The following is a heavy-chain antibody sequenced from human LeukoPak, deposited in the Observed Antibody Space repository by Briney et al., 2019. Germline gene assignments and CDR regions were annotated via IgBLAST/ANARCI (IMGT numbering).Heavy chain of an antibody. CDR1: GYTFTSYY. CDR3: ATGSGWYASAAYDY. D-gene: IGHD6-19*01. J-gene: IGHJ4*02. CDR2: FDPEDGET. V-gene: IGHV1-24*01. Sequence: ASVKVSCKASGYTFTSYYMHWVRQAPGQGLEWMGGFDPEDGETIYAQKFQGRVTMTEDTSTDTAYMELSSLRSEDTAVYYCATGSGWYASAAYDYWGQGTLVTVSS.